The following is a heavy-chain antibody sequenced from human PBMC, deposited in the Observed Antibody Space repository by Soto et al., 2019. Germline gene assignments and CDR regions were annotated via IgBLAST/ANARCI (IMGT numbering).Heavy chain of an antibody. CDR1: GGSISNSDYY. CDR2: IFYSGGT. V-gene: IGHV4-39*01. CDR3: ARYCASSTCHLYAFDI. D-gene: IGHD2-2*01. J-gene: IGHJ3*02. Sequence: PSETLSLTCTVSGGSISNSDYYWGWIRQPPGRGLEWIGKIFYSGGTYYNPSLRSRVTISGDTSKNHFSLKLTSVTAADTVFYYCARYCASSTCHLYAFDIWGQGTLVTVSS.